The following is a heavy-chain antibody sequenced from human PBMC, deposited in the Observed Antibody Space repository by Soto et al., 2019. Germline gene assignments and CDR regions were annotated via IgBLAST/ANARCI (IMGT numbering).Heavy chain of an antibody. D-gene: IGHD3-9*01. Sequence: GGSLRLSCAASGFTFSDYSMNWVRQAPGKGLEWVSYITTSSSPTYYADSVKGRFTISRDNAKNSLYLQMNSLRDEDTAVYYCARDVDNVLTGLSDAFDVWGQGTMVNVSS. V-gene: IGHV3-48*02. J-gene: IGHJ3*01. CDR3: ARDVDNVLTGLSDAFDV. CDR2: ITTSSSPT. CDR1: GFTFSDYS.